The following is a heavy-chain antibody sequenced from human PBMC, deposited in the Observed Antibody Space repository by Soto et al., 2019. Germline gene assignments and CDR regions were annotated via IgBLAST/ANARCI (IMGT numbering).Heavy chain of an antibody. Sequence: QVQLVESGGGVVQPGRSLRLSCAASEFTFRNYGMHWVRQAPGKGLEWMAVIWYDGSNKYYADSVKGRFTISRDNSKNTLYLPMNSLGDGGPAVYYCARGRGGYTPGSWGQGTLVTVSS. D-gene: IGHD5-12*01. CDR3: ARGRGGYTPGS. V-gene: IGHV3-33*01. CDR2: IWYDGSNK. CDR1: EFTFRNYG. J-gene: IGHJ5*02.